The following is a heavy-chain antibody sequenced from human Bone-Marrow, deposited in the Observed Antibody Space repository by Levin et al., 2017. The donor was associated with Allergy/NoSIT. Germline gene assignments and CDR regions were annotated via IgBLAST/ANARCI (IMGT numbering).Heavy chain of an antibody. V-gene: IGHV3-74*01. D-gene: IGHD3-10*01. J-gene: IGHJ6*02. Sequence: SCAASGFTFSSYWMHWVRQAPGKGLVWVSRINSDGSSTSYADSVKGRFTISRDNAKNTLYLQMNSLRAEDTAVYYCARDHYGSGSYSIYYYYGMDVWGQGTTVTVSS. CDR2: INSDGSST. CDR1: GFTFSSYW. CDR3: ARDHYGSGSYSIYYYYGMDV.